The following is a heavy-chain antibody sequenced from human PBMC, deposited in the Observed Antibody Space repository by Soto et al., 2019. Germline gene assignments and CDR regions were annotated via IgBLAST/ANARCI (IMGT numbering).Heavy chain of an antibody. V-gene: IGHV1-18*01. CDR3: ARDLGQQLFDF. Sequence: GASVKVSWKASGYTFTSYGISWVRQAPGQGLEWMGWISAYNGNKKYAQKLQGRVSMTTDTSTSTAYMELRSLRSDDTAVYYCARDLGQQLFDFWAQGTLVTVSS. CDR1: GYTFTSYG. CDR2: ISAYNGNK. D-gene: IGHD6-13*01. J-gene: IGHJ5*01.